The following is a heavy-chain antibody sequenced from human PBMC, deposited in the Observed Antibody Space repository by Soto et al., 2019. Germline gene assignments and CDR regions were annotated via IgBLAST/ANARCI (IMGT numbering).Heavy chain of an antibody. D-gene: IGHD3-16*01. CDR2: INHSGST. Sequence: SSETLSLTCAVYGGSFSCYYWSWIRQPPGKGLEWIGEINHSGSTNYNPSLKSRVTISVDTSKNQFSLKLSSVTAADTAVYYCARVSSWGFDYWGQGTLVTVSS. V-gene: IGHV4-34*01. CDR3: ARVSSWGFDY. CDR1: GGSFSCYY. J-gene: IGHJ4*02.